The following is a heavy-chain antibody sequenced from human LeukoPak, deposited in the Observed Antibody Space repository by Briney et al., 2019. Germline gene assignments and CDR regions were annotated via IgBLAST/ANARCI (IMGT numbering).Heavy chain of an antibody. CDR2: ISGSGGST. Sequence: GGSLRLSCAASGFTFSSYAMSWVRQAPGKGLEWVSAISGSGGSTYYADSVKGRFTISRDNSKNTLYLQMNSLRAEDTAVYYCAKDSRGGSGWVPFFDYWGQGTLVTVSS. D-gene: IGHD6-19*01. CDR1: GFTFSSYA. V-gene: IGHV3-23*01. J-gene: IGHJ4*02. CDR3: AKDSRGGSGWVPFFDY.